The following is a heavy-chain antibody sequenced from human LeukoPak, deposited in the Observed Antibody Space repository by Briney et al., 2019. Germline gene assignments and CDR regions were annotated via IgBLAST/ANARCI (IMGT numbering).Heavy chain of an antibody. J-gene: IGHJ4*02. CDR2: ISSSSSYI. Sequence: KPGGSLRLSCAASGFTFSSYSMNWVRQAPGKGLEWVSSISSSSSYIYYADSVKGRFTISRDNAKNSLYLQMTSLRAEDTAVYYCASLGVGYSSSFYDYWGQGTLVTVSS. V-gene: IGHV3-21*01. CDR1: GFTFSSYS. CDR3: ASLGVGYSSSFYDY. D-gene: IGHD6-13*01.